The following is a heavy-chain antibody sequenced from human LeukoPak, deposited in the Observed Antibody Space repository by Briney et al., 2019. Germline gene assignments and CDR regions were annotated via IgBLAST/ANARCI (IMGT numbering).Heavy chain of an antibody. D-gene: IGHD3-3*01. J-gene: IGHJ5*02. V-gene: IGHV4-59*01. Sequence: SETLSLTCTVSGGSISSYYWSWIRQPPGKGLEWIGYIYYSGSTNYNPSLKSRVTISVDTSKNQFSLGLSSVTAADTAVYYCARQYYDFWSDPNPYWFDPWGQGTLVTVSS. CDR1: GGSISSYY. CDR3: ARQYYDFWSDPNPYWFDP. CDR2: IYYSGST.